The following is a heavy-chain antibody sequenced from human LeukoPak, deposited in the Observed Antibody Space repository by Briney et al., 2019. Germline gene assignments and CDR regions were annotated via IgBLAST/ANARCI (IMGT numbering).Heavy chain of an antibody. CDR2: ISWNSGSI. CDR3: AKAEPSYYYDSSAFPPNYAFDI. D-gene: IGHD3-22*01. CDR1: GFTFDDYA. J-gene: IGHJ3*02. Sequence: GGSLRLSCAASGFTFDDYAMHWVRQAPGKGLEWVSGISWNSGSIGYADSVKGRFTISRDNAKNSLYLQMNSLRAEDTALYYCAKAEPSYYYDSSAFPPNYAFDIWGQGTMVTVSS. V-gene: IGHV3-9*01.